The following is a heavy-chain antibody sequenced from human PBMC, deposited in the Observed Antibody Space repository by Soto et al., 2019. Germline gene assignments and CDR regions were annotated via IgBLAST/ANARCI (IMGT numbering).Heavy chain of an antibody. CDR3: CGYCSSTSCVNWFDP. CDR1: GFTFSSYA. D-gene: IGHD2-2*01. V-gene: IGHV3-23*01. Sequence: QPGGSLRLSCAASGFTFSSYAMSWVRQAPGKGLEWVSAISGSGGSTYYADSVKGRFTISRDNSKNTLYLQMNSLRAEDTAVYYCCGYCSSTSCVNWFDPWGQGTLVTVSS. J-gene: IGHJ5*02. CDR2: ISGSGGST.